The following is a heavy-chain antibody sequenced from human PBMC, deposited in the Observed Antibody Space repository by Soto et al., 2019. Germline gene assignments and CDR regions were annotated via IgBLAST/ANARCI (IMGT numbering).Heavy chain of an antibody. V-gene: IGHV3-33*01. D-gene: IGHD3-3*01. Sequence: GGSLRLSCAASGFTFGSYGMHWVGQAPGKGLEWVAVIWYDGSNKYYADSVKGRFTISRDNSKNTLYLQMNSLRAEDTAVYYCARDRRHSYDFWSGYLYPYGMDVWGQGTTVTVSS. CDR2: IWYDGSNK. CDR1: GFTFGSYG. CDR3: ARDRRHSYDFWSGYLYPYGMDV. J-gene: IGHJ6*02.